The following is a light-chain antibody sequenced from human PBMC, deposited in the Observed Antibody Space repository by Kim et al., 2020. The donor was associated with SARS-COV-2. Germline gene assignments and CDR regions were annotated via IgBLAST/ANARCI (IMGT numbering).Light chain of an antibody. Sequence: GQRVTISCPGSSSNIGAGYDVHWYQQLPGTAPKLLIYVNSNRPSGVPDRFSGSKSGTSASLAITGLQAEDEADYYCQSYDSSHVVFGGGTQLTVL. V-gene: IGLV1-40*01. J-gene: IGLJ2*01. CDR3: QSYDSSHVV. CDR1: SSNIGAGYD. CDR2: VNS.